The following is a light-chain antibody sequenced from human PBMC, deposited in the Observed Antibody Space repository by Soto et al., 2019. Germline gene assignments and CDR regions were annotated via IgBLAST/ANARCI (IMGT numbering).Light chain of an antibody. Sequence: EIVMTQFPATLSESPXERVTLSCRASQSVSTNVAWYQQKPGEAPRLLIFDASARAVDIPGRFSGSVSGTEFTLTISSLQPEDFAVYFCHSYDKWPPGTFGQGTKVDIK. J-gene: IGKJ1*01. CDR2: DAS. CDR1: QSVSTN. V-gene: IGKV3D-15*01. CDR3: HSYDKWPPGT.